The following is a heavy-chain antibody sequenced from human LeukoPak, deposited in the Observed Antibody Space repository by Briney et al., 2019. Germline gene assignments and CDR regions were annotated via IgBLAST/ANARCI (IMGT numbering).Heavy chain of an antibody. CDR1: GFTFSSYA. CDR2: ITGSGGDT. D-gene: IGHD2-2*01. Sequence: GGSLRLSCAASGFTFSSYAMSRVRQAPGKGLEWVSAITGSGGDTYYADSVKGRFTISRDNSKNTLYLQMNSLRAEDTAVYYCAKDPYCSSTSCSNWFDPWGQGTLVTVSS. V-gene: IGHV3-23*01. CDR3: AKDPYCSSTSCSNWFDP. J-gene: IGHJ5*02.